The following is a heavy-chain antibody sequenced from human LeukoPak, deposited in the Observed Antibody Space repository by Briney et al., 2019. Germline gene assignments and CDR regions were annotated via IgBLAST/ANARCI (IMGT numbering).Heavy chain of an antibody. CDR1: GGSISSSGYY. CDR3: AREHDI. J-gene: IGHJ3*02. Sequence: SETLSLTCTVSGGSISSSGYYWGWIRQSPGKGLEWIGSIYSSGSTYYTPSLKSRVTISVNTSKNQFSLKLSSVTAADTAVYYCAREHDIWGQGTMVTVSS. V-gene: IGHV4-39*07. CDR2: IYSSGST.